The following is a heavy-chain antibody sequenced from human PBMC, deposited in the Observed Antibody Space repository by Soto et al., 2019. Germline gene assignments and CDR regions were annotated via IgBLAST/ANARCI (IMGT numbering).Heavy chain of an antibody. Sequence: EVQLLEFGGGLVQPGGSLRLSCAASGFAFSACAMNWVRQAPGKGLEWVSAISASGETTFYADSLKGRFTISRDNSQNTVYMQINDLRDEDTAVYYCAKGGFWVHYGGDVWGQGTTVSVSS. J-gene: IGHJ6*02. D-gene: IGHD3-16*01. CDR3: AKGGFWVHYGGDV. CDR2: ISASGETT. V-gene: IGHV3-23*01. CDR1: GFAFSACA.